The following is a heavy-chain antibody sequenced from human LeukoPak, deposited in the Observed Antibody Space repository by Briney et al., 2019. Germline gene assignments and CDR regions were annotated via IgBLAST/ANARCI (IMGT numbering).Heavy chain of an antibody. J-gene: IGHJ4*02. Sequence: GGSLRLSCAASGFTFSNYYMSWVRQAPGKGLEWVCYISGSSGSTNYADSVMGRFTISRDNGKNSLYLQMNSLRAEDTAVYYCARDQGENYDSSGYYPYWGQGTLVTVSS. V-gene: IGHV3-11*06. CDR1: GFTFSNYY. CDR3: ARDQGENYDSSGYYPY. D-gene: IGHD3-22*01. CDR2: ISGSSGST.